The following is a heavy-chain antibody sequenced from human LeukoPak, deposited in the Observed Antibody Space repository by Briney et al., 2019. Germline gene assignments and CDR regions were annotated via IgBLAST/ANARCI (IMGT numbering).Heavy chain of an antibody. CDR1: GGSFSGYY. CDR2: INHSGST. Sequence: SETPSLTCAVYGGSFSGYYWSWIRQPPGKGLEWIGEINHSGSTNYNPSLKSRVTISVDTSKNQFSLKLSSVTAADTAVYYCARDLNYFDYWGQGTLVTVSS. V-gene: IGHV4-34*01. J-gene: IGHJ4*02. CDR3: ARDLNYFDY.